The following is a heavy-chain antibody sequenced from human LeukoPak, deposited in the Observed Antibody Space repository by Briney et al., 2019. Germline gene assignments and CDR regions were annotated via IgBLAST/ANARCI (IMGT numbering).Heavy chain of an antibody. CDR2: ISSSSSYI. CDR1: GFTFSSYS. J-gene: IGHJ3*02. Sequence: GGSLRLSCAASGFTFSSYSMNWVRQAPGKGREWVSSISSSSSYIYYADSVKGRFTISRDNAKNSLYLQMNSLRAEDTAVYYCARGLRRIAGHHDAFDIWGQGTMVTVSS. D-gene: IGHD6-13*01. V-gene: IGHV3-21*01. CDR3: ARGLRRIAGHHDAFDI.